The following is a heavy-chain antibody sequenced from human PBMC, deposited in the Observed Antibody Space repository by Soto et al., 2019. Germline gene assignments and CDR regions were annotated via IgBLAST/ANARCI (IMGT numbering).Heavy chain of an antibody. V-gene: IGHV3-23*01. J-gene: IGHJ4*02. CDR1: GFTFSNHA. D-gene: IGHD2-15*01. CDR3: AKSYCGGGRCFQFDC. CDR2: ASGSGGGS. Sequence: GGSLRLSCAASGFTFSNHAMSWFRQAPGKGLEWVSTASGSGGGSYYGDSVEGRFTISRDNSNNMLFLQMNSLRAEDTALYYCAKSYCGGGRCFQFDCWGQGTQVTVSS.